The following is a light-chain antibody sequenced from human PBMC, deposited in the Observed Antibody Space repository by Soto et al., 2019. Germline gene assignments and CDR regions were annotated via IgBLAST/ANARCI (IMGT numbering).Light chain of an antibody. Sequence: QSVLTQPASVSGSPGQSVAISCTGISSDIGSYNYVSWYQQHPGKAPKLMIYDVSNRPSGVSDRFSGSKSGNTASLTISGLQAEDEADYYCKSFTTSTTYVFGTGTKVTVL. J-gene: IGLJ1*01. CDR1: SSDIGSYNY. V-gene: IGLV2-14*01. CDR3: KSFTTSTTYV. CDR2: DVS.